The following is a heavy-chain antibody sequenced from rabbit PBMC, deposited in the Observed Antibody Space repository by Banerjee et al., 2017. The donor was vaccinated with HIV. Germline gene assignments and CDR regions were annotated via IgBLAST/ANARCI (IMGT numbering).Heavy chain of an antibody. D-gene: IGHD6-1*01. CDR1: GFSFSSSNY. CDR3: ARGNAYVGLDL. V-gene: IGHV1S40*01. CDR2: IAAGDGST. Sequence: QSLEESGGDLVKPGASLTLTCTASGFSFSSSNYMWWVRQAPGKGLEWIACIAAGDGSTDYASWAKGRFTISKTSSTTVTLQMTNLTAADTATYFCARGNAYVGLDLWGPGTLVTVS. J-gene: IGHJ4*01.